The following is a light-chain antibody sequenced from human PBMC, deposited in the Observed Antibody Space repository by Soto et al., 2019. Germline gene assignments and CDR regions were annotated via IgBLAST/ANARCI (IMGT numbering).Light chain of an antibody. J-gene: IGKJ2*01. V-gene: IGKV1-5*01. CDR1: QTISSS. CDR3: QQHNDYTAVT. Sequence: DIQMTQSPSTLSASVGDRVTITCRASQTISSSLAWYQHKTGKAPKLLIFDASTLQTGVPSRFSGSGFGTEFTLTITGLQPDDFATYYCQQHNDYTAVTFGQGTKLEIK. CDR2: DAS.